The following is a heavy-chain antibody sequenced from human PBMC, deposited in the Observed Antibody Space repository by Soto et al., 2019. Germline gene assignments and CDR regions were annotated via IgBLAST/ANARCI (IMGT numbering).Heavy chain of an antibody. V-gene: IGHV3-21*01. CDR3: ARDLLAYGHSSSKEFDP. Sequence: EVQLLESGGDLVQPGGSLTLSCAAAGFTFSSYGMSWVRQAPGKGLEWVSSISSSSSYIYYADSVKGRFTISRDNAKNSLYLQMNSLRAEDTAVYYCARDLLAYGHSSSKEFDPWGQGTLVTVSS. CDR2: ISSSSSYI. CDR1: GFTFSSYG. D-gene: IGHD6-6*01. J-gene: IGHJ5*02.